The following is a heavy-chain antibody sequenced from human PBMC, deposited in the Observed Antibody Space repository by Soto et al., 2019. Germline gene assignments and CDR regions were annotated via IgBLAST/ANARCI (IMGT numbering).Heavy chain of an antibody. CDR2: IYYSGST. V-gene: IGHV4-59*01. J-gene: IGHJ4*02. D-gene: IGHD5-18*01. CDR1: GGSISSYY. CDR3: ASSLDTAMVTLDY. Sequence: SETLSLTCTVSGGSISSYYWSWIRQPPGKGLEWIGYIYYSGSTNYNPSLKSRVTISVDTSKNQFSLKLSSVTAADTAVYYCASSLDTAMVTLDYWGQGTLVTVSS.